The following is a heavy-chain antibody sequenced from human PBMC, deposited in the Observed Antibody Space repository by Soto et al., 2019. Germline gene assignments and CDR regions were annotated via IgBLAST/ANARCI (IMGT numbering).Heavy chain of an antibody. D-gene: IGHD3-16*01. V-gene: IGHV3-7*05. J-gene: IGHJ5*02. Sequence: PGGSLRLSCAASGFTFSSYWMSWVRQAPGKGLEWVANIKQDGSEKYYVDSVKGRFTISRDNAKNSLYLQMNSLRAEDTAVYYWARDHDNDDGWFDPWGQGTLVTVSS. CDR1: GFTFSSYW. CDR2: IKQDGSEK. CDR3: ARDHDNDDGWFDP.